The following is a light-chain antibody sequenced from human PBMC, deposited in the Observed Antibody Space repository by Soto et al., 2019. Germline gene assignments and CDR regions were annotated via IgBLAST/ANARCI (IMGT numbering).Light chain of an antibody. V-gene: IGKV3-11*01. CDR3: QGRDVWPT. CDR1: QSVSTS. CDR2: DAS. Sequence: IVLTQSPATLSLSPGERVALSCRASQSVSTSLAWYQHKPGQAPRLIIYDASKRAPGIPDRFSGSGSGTDFTLTISSLEPEDLAVYYCQGRDVWPTF. J-gene: IGKJ1*01.